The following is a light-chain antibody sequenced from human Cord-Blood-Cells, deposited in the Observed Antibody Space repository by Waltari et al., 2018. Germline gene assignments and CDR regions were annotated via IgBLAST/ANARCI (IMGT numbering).Light chain of an antibody. CDR2: RNN. V-gene: IGLV1-44*01. J-gene: IGLJ3*02. CDR3: AAWDDSLNGRGV. CDR1: SSNIGSNT. Sequence: QSVLTQPPSASGTPGQRVTISCSECSSNIGSNTVKWYQKLPGTAPKLLTVSNKQQPPGTAPKLHSYRNNQRPSGVPDRFSGSKSGTSASLAISGLQSEDEADYYCAAWDDSLNGRGVFGGGIKLTVL.